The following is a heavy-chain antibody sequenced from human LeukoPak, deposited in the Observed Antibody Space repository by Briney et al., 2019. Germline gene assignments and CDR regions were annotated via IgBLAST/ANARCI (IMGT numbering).Heavy chain of an antibody. CDR1: GSSINSLDYY. D-gene: IGHD3-3*01. CDR2: IYYSGST. J-gene: IGHJ4*02. V-gene: IGHV4-30-4*08. CDR3: ARYYDFWTVIDY. Sequence: SETLSLTCNVSGSSINSLDYYWYWIRQPPGKGLEWIGYIYYSGSTYNPSLKSRVTISADTSKNQFSLKLSSVTAADTAVYYCARYYDFWTVIDYWGQGTLVTVSS.